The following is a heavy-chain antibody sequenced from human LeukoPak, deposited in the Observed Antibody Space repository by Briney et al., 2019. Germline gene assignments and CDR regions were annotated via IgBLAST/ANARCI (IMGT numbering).Heavy chain of an antibody. CDR1: GYTLTELS. D-gene: IGHD3-22*01. CDR2: INPNSGGT. J-gene: IGHJ4*02. V-gene: IGHV1-2*02. CDR3: AREYYYDSSGNEL. Sequence: ASVKVSCKVSGYTLTELSMHWVRQAPGKGLEWMGWINPNSGGTNYAQKFQGRVTMTRDTSISTAYMELSRLRSDDTAVYYCAREYYYDSSGNELWGQGTLVTVSS.